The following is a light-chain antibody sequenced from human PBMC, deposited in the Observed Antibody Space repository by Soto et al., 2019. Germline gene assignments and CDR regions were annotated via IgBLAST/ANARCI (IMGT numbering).Light chain of an antibody. CDR3: QQYGRAPRT. CDR2: GXS. V-gene: IGKV3-20*01. CDR1: RSFSVSY. J-gene: IGKJ1*01. Sequence: IILTQSPGTLPLPSGERATLPXRASRSFSVSYLAWSQQKPGXAPRXXXVGXSSRATGSPDRFSGSGSGTDFTLTISRREPDDCAVYYWQQYGRAPRTVGQGTKVDIK.